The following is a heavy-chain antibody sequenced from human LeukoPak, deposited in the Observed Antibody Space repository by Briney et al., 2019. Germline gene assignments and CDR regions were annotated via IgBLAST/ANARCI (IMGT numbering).Heavy chain of an antibody. CDR2: IYSGGST. J-gene: IGHJ4*02. V-gene: IGHV3-53*04. Sequence: PGGSLRLSCAASGFTVSSNYMSWVRQAPGKGLEWVSVIYSGGSTYYADSVKGRFTISRHNSKNTLYLQMNSLRAEDTAVYYCARAKELLHYYFDYWGQGTLVTVSS. CDR1: GFTVSSNY. CDR3: ARAKELLHYYFDY. D-gene: IGHD2-15*01.